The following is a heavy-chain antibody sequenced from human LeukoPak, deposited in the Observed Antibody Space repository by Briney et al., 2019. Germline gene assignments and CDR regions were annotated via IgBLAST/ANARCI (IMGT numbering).Heavy chain of an antibody. CDR3: ARRAIVGAENAFDI. D-gene: IGHD1-26*01. V-gene: IGHV4-4*07. CDR1: GGSIRSYY. J-gene: IGHJ3*02. Sequence: SETLSLTCTVSGGSIRSYYWRWIRQPAGKGLEWIGRIYTSVSTNYNPSLKSRDTISVDTSKNQFSLKLSSVTAADTAVYYCARRAIVGAENAFDIWGQGTMVTVSS. CDR2: IYTSVST.